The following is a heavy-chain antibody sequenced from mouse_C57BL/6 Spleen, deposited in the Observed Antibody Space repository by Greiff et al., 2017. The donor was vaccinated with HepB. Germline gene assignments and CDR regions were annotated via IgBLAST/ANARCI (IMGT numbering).Heavy chain of an antibody. CDR1: GFTFSSYA. J-gene: IGHJ2*01. Sequence: EVKLVESGGGLVKPGGSLKLSCAASGFTFSSYAMSWVRQTPEKRLEWVATISDGGSYTYYPDNVKGRFTISRDNAKNNLYLQMSHLKSEDTAMYYCARVYLITTVYFDYWGQGTTLTVSS. D-gene: IGHD1-1*01. CDR2: ISDGGSYT. V-gene: IGHV5-4*03. CDR3: ARVYLITTVYFDY.